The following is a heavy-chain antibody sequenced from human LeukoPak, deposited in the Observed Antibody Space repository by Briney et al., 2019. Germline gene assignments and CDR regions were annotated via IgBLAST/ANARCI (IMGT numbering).Heavy chain of an antibody. CDR1: GFTFSSYS. Sequence: GGSLRLSCAASGFTFSSYSMNWVRQAPGKGLEWVSYISSSSSTIYYADSVKGRFIISRDNAKNSLYLQMTSLRAEDTAVYYCARDQGSIAVANYVDVWGKGTTVTISS. D-gene: IGHD6-19*01. V-gene: IGHV3-48*04. CDR3: ARDQGSIAVANYVDV. J-gene: IGHJ6*03. CDR2: ISSSSSTI.